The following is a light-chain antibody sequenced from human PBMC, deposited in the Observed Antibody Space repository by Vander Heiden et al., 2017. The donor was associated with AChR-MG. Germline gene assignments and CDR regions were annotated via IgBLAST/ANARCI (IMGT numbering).Light chain of an antibody. J-gene: IGKJ5*01. CDR2: WAS. V-gene: IGKV4-1*01. CDR1: QSILYSSNNKNY. Sequence: DIVMTQSPDSLAVSLGERATINCKSSQSILYSSNNKNYLAWYQQKPGQPPKLLIYWASTRESGVPARFSGSESGTDFALTIDSLQAEDVAIYYCQQEDTTPITFGQRTRLEIK. CDR3: QQEDTTPIT.